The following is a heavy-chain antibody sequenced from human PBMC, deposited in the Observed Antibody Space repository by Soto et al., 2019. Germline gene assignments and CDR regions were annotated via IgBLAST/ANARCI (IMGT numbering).Heavy chain of an antibody. CDR3: AGSGYYHNSGMDV. J-gene: IGHJ6*02. V-gene: IGHV4-59*12. CDR2: IYYSGST. Sequence: PSETLSLTCTVSGGPISSYYWSWIRQPPGKGLEWIGYIYYSGSTNYNPSLKSRVTISVDTSKNQFSLKLSSVTAADTAVYYCAGSGYYHNSGMDVWGQGTTVTVSS. CDR1: GGPISSYY. D-gene: IGHD3-22*01.